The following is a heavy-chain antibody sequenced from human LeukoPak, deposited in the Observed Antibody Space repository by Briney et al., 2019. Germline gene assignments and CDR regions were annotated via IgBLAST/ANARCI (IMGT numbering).Heavy chain of an antibody. V-gene: IGHV1-2*02. Sequence: GASVKVSCKASGYTFTGYYMHWVRQAPGQGLEWMGWINPSSGGTNYAQKFQGRVTMTRDTSISTAYMELSRLRSEDTAVYYCARGALVNYYGSGSYYADAFDIWGQGTMVTVSS. CDR3: ARGALVNYYGSGSYYADAFDI. CDR2: INPSSGGT. D-gene: IGHD3-10*01. J-gene: IGHJ3*02. CDR1: GYTFTGYY.